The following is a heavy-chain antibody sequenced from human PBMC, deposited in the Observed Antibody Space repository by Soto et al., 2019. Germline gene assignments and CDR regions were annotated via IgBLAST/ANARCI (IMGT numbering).Heavy chain of an antibody. CDR2: IIPIFGTA. CDR3: ATLTREDILTGYSTPYYYGMDV. D-gene: IGHD3-9*01. CDR1: GGTFSSYA. Sequence: SVKVSCKASGGTFSSYAISWVRQAPGQGLEWMGGIIPIFGTANYAQKFQGRVTITADESTSTAYMELSSLRSEDTAVYYCATLTREDILTGYSTPYYYGMDVWGQGTTVTVSS. J-gene: IGHJ6*02. V-gene: IGHV1-69*13.